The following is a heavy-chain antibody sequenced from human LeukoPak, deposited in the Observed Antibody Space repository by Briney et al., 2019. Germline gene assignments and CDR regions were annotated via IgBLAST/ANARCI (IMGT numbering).Heavy chain of an antibody. CDR3: AREHYFYHMDA. CDR2: IKQDGSEK. CDR1: GFTFSTHW. J-gene: IGHJ6*03. V-gene: IGHV3-7*01. Sequence: PGGSLRLSCAASGFTFSTHWMSWVRQAPGKGLEWVANIKQDGSEKYYVDSVKGRFTISRDNAENSLYLQMNSLRAEDTAVYYCAREHYFYHMDAWGEGTTVTVSS.